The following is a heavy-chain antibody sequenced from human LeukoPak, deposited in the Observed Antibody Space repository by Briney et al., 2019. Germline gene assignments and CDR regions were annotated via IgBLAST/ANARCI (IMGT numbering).Heavy chain of an antibody. CDR3: ARDGPVAVATLWYFDL. D-gene: IGHD6-19*01. CDR2: ISSSSRYI. V-gene: IGHV3-21*01. J-gene: IGHJ2*01. CDR1: GFTFSSYS. Sequence: GGSLRLSCAASGFTFSSYSMNWVRQAPGKGLEWVSSISSSSRYIYYADSVKGRFTISRDDAKNSLYLQMNSLRAEDTAAYYCARDGPVAVATLWYFDLWGRGTLVTVSS.